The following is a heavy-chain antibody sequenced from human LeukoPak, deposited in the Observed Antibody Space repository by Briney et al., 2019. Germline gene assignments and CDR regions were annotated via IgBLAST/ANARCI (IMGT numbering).Heavy chain of an antibody. CDR1: GYTFTSYG. D-gene: IGHD3-10*01. CDR2: ISAYNGNT. Sequence: ASVKVSCKASGYTFTSYGISWVRQAPGQGLEWMGWISAYNGNTNYAQKLQGRVTMTTDTSTSTAYMELRSLRSDDTAVYYCAKDSILGGSGSYWPQGYWGQGTLVTVSS. CDR3: AKDSILGGSGSYWPQGY. V-gene: IGHV1-18*01. J-gene: IGHJ4*02.